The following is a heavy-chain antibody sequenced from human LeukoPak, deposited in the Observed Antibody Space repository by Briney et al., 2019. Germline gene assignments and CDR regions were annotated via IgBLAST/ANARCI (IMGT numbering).Heavy chain of an antibody. CDR2: IRYDGSNK. J-gene: IGHJ4*02. CDR3: ARGPQVVPAAEFDY. CDR1: GFTFSSYG. Sequence: GGSLRLSCAASGFTFSSYGMHWVRQAPGKGLEWVAFIRYDGSNKYYADSVKGRFTISRDNSKNTLYLQMNSLRAEDTAVYYCARGPQVVPAAEFDYWGQGTLVTVSS. V-gene: IGHV3-30*02. D-gene: IGHD2-2*01.